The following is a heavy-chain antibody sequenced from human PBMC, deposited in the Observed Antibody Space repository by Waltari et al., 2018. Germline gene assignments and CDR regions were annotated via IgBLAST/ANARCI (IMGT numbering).Heavy chain of an antibody. CDR3: ARHSSIAAPYNWFDP. D-gene: IGHD6-13*01. CDR2: IYYSGST. J-gene: IGHJ5*02. Sequence: QLQLQESGPGLVKPSETLSLTCTVSGGSISSSSYYWGWIRQPPGKGLEWIGSIYYSGSTYSNPSLKSRVTISVDTSKNQFSLKLSSVTAADTAVYYCARHSSIAAPYNWFDPWGQGTLVTVSS. V-gene: IGHV4-39*01. CDR1: GGSISSSSYY.